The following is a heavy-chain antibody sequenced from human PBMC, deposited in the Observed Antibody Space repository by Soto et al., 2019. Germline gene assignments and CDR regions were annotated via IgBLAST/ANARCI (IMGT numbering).Heavy chain of an antibody. CDR1: GFTFSSYS. CDR3: ARGPLGELSSDAFDI. D-gene: IGHD3-16*02. V-gene: IGHV3-48*01. Sequence: EVQLVESGGGLVQPGGSLRLSCAASGFTFSSYSMNWVRQAPGKGLEWVSYISSSSSTIYYADSVKGRFTISRDNAKNPLYLQMNGLRAEDTAVYYCARGPLGELSSDAFDIWGQGTMVTVSS. CDR2: ISSSSSTI. J-gene: IGHJ3*02.